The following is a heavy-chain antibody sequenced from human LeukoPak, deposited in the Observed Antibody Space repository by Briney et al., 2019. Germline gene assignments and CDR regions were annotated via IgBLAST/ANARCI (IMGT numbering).Heavy chain of an antibody. CDR3: ARDSAYFRFDY. V-gene: IGHV3-7*01. CDR1: RVTFSSSL. D-gene: IGHD3-16*01. CDR2: IKEDGSEY. J-gene: IGHJ4*02. Sequence: GGSLRLSCAASRVTFSSSLMTWVRQAPGKGLGWGANIKEDGSEYNYVDSVKGRFTISRENAKKSLYLPMNSLRAEDTAVYYCARDSAYFRFDYWGQGTLVTVSS.